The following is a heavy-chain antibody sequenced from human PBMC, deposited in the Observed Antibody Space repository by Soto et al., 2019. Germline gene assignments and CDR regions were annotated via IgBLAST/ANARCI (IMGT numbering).Heavy chain of an antibody. CDR2: ISGGGTST. CDR3: ARQSFDP. CDR1: GFTFDSYA. V-gene: IGHV3-23*01. Sequence: GGSLRLSCVASGFTFDSYAMNWICQAPGKGLEWVSVISGGGTSTYYADSVKGRFTISRDNSKNTLYLQMNSLRAEDTAVYYCARQSFDPWGQGTLVTVSS. J-gene: IGHJ5*02.